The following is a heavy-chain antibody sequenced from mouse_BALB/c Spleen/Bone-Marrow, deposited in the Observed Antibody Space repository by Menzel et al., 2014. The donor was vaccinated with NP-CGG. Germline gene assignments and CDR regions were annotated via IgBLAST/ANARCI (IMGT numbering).Heavy chain of an antibody. CDR1: GYTFTSYW. J-gene: IGHJ2*01. Sequence: VQRVESGAELAKPGASVKMSCKASGYTFTSYWMHGVKQRPGQGLEWFGYINPSTGYTEYNQKFKDKATLTADKSSSTAYMQLSSLTAEDSSVYSCARRDDGYVFFDYWGQGTTLTVSS. CDR3: ARRDDGYVFFDY. CDR2: INPSTGYT. D-gene: IGHD2-3*01. V-gene: IGHV1-7*01.